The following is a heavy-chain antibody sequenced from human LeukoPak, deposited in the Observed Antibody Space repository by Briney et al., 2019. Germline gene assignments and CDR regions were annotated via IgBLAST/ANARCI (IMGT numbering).Heavy chain of an antibody. CDR1: GYSFTSYW. D-gene: IGHD6-13*01. J-gene: IGHJ5*02. CDR3: ARLEYSSSWYLSRFDP. V-gene: IGHV5-51*01. Sequence: RESLQISCKGSGYSFTSYWIGWVRQMPGKGLEWMGIIYPGDSDTRYSPSFQGQVTISADKSISTAYLQWSSLKASDTAMYYCARLEYSSSWYLSRFDPWGQGTLVTVSS. CDR2: IYPGDSDT.